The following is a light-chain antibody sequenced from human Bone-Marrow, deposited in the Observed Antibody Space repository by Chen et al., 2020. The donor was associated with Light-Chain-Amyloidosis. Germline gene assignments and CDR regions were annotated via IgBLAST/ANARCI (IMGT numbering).Light chain of an antibody. CDR2: GSS. Sequence: EIVLTQSPGTLSLSPGEGANPSCRASQTISSNYLTWYQQKFGQAPMLLIYGSSSRATGIPDSFTGSGSGTDFTLTINRLEPEDLAMYCCQQYSTSPLTFGGGTKVEIK. V-gene: IGKV3-20*01. CDR3: QQYSTSPLT. CDR1: QTISSNY. J-gene: IGKJ4*01.